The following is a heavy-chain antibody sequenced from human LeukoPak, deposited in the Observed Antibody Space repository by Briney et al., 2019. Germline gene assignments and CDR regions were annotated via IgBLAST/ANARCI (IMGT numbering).Heavy chain of an antibody. D-gene: IGHD2-2*01. J-gene: IGHJ4*02. CDR1: GGSISSSSYY. CDR3: ARHWPVVPAAMYDY. CDR2: IYYSGST. Sequence: KPSETLSLTCTVSGGSISSSSYYWGWIRQPPGKGLEWIGSIYYSGSTYYNPSLKSRVTISVDTSKNQFSLKLSSVTAADTAVYYCARHWPVVPAAMYDYWGQGTLVTVSS. V-gene: IGHV4-39*01.